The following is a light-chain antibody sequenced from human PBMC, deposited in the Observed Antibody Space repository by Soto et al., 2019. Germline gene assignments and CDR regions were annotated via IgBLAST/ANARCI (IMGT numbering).Light chain of an antibody. CDR1: SSNIGNNA. CDR3: AEWADSLNGYV. J-gene: IGLJ1*01. Sequence: QSVLTQPPSVSEAPRQRVTISCSGSSSNIGNNAVNWYQQLPGKAPKLLIYYDDLLPSGVSDRFSGSKSGTSASLAISGLQSEEEADYYCAEWADSLNGYVFGTGTKSPS. CDR2: YDD. V-gene: IGLV1-36*01.